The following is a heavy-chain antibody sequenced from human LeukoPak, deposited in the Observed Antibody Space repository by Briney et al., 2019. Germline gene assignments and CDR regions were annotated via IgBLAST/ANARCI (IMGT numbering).Heavy chain of an antibody. Sequence: SETLSLTCTVSGGSISSSSYYWGWIRQPPGKGLEWIGSIYYSGSTYYNPSLKSRVTISVDTSKNQFSLKLSSVTAADTAVFYCARVTTGSTTLDSWGQGILVTVSS. CDR1: GGSISSSSYY. D-gene: IGHD1-1*01. V-gene: IGHV4-39*01. CDR3: ARVTTGSTTLDS. J-gene: IGHJ5*01. CDR2: IYYSGST.